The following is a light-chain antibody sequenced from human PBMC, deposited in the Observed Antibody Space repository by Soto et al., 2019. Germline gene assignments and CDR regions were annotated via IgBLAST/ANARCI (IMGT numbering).Light chain of an antibody. V-gene: IGKV1-12*01. J-gene: IGKJ5*01. CDR1: QDISTS. CDR2: AAS. CDR3: QEAYTYPLIT. Sequence: ASVGDRVTITCRASQDISTSLAWYQHKPGKAPKLLIYAASSLQSGVPSRFSGSGSGTDFTLTISSLQPEDFATYYCQEAYTYPLITFGQGTRLEI.